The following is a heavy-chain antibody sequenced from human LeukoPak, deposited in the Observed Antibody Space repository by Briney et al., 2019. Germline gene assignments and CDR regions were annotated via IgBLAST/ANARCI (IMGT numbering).Heavy chain of an antibody. CDR3: ASDRTMTTVTSGQSWDDP. J-gene: IGHJ5*02. V-gene: IGHV1-24*01. Sequence: ASVKVSCKVSGYSLTALAIHWVRQAPGKGLEWMGRFDPDDGARIYSQRFQDRFLMTEDPSSDTAYMELSGLRSEDTAVYFCASDRTMTTVTSGQSWDDPWGQGTLVTVSS. CDR1: GYSLTALA. CDR2: FDPDDGAR. D-gene: IGHD4-17*01.